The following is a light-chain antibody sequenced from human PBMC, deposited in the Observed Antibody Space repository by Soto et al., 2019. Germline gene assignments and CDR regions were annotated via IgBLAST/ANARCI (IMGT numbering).Light chain of an antibody. J-gene: IGKJ2*01. CDR3: QQSFSSPHT. CDR2: AAS. Sequence: QITQSLSSLSAPIAHRVTTTCRASQTIRFYLNWYQQRPGKAPKLLIYAASDLQNGVPSRFSGSGSGTDFTLTISSLQPEDFATYYCQQSFSSPHTFGQGT. V-gene: IGKV1-39*01. CDR1: QTIRFY.